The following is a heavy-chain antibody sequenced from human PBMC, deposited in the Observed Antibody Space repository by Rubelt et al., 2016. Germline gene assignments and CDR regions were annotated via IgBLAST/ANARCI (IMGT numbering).Heavy chain of an antibody. CDR1: GGSFIGYY. D-gene: IGHD2-2*01. CDR3: ARICSSTSCQLDY. CDR2: IYSSGST. Sequence: QVQLQQWGAGLLKPSETLSLTCAVYGGSFIGYYWSCIRQPPGKWLEWIGIIYSSGSTYYNPSLKSRVTIAVETAKNQVSLKLSFVTAADTAVYFCARICSSTSCQLDYWGQGTLVTVSS. V-gene: IGHV4-34*01. J-gene: IGHJ4*02.